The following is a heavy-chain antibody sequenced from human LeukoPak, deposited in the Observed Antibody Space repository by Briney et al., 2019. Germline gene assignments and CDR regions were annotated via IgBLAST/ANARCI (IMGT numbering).Heavy chain of an antibody. CDR3: AQNLVGGLVQLAQF. CDR2: ISDSGGDT. D-gene: IGHD1-26*01. V-gene: IGHV3-23*01. CDR1: GFTFTKYA. J-gene: IGHJ4*02. Sequence: GGSLRLSCTASGFTFTKYAMSWVRQTPEKGLEWVSSISDSGGDTYYADSVKGRFTISRDNSKNTLYLQMINLRVEDTAKYYCAQNLVGGLVQLAQFWGQGTLVCVSS.